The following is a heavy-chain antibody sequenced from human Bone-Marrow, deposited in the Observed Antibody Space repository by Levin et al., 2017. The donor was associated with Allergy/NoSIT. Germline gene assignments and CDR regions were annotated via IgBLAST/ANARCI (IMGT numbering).Heavy chain of an antibody. CDR2: ISSSSSYV. V-gene: IGHV3-21*01. Sequence: GGSLRLSCAASGFTFSTYNMNWVRQAPGKGLEWVSSISSSSSYVYSADSVTGRFTISRDNAKNSLYLQMSSLRAEDTAVYYCAGGSSWYDTWYFDLWGRGTLVTVSS. CDR1: GFTFSTYN. D-gene: IGHD6-13*01. J-gene: IGHJ2*01. CDR3: AGGSSWYDTWYFDL.